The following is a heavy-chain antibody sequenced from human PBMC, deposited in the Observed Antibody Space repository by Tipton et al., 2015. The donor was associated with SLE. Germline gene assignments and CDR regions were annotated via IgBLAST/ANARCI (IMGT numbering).Heavy chain of an antibody. D-gene: IGHD2-2*01. CDR3: ARDRSSFDN. CDR2: ISSSSSTI. V-gene: IGHV3-48*01. J-gene: IGHJ4*02. CDR1: GFTFSSYS. Sequence: SLRLSCAASGFTFSSYSMNWVRQAPGKGLEWVSYISSSSSTIYYADSVKGRFTISRDSAKNSLYLEMNSLRVEDTAVYYCARDRSSFDNWGQGALVTVSS.